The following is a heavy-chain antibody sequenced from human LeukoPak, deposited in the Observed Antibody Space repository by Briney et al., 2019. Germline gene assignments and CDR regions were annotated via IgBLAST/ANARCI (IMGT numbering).Heavy chain of an antibody. CDR1: GFTFSSYA. J-gene: IGHJ4*02. CDR3: AKDLVSPRRVGSSEKLDY. CDR2: ISGSGGST. Sequence: GGSLRLSCAASGFTFSSYAMSWVRQAPGKGLEWVSAISGSGGSTYYADSVKGRFTISRDNSKNTLYLQMNSLRAEDTAVYYCAKDLVSPRRVGSSEKLDYWGQGTWSPSPQ. D-gene: IGHD3-10*01. V-gene: IGHV3-23*01.